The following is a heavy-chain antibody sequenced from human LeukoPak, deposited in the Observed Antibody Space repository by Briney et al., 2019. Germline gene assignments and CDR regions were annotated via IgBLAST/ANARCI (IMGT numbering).Heavy chain of an antibody. Sequence: PGGSLRLSCAASGFTFSSYGMHWVRQAPGKGLEWVAFIRYDGSNKYYADSVKGRFTISRDNSKNTLYLQMNSLRAEDTAVYYCAKESLMDIVVVPAARSPFDYWRQGTLVTASS. D-gene: IGHD2-2*03. V-gene: IGHV3-30*02. CDR1: GFTFSSYG. CDR2: IRYDGSNK. J-gene: IGHJ4*02. CDR3: AKESLMDIVVVPAARSPFDY.